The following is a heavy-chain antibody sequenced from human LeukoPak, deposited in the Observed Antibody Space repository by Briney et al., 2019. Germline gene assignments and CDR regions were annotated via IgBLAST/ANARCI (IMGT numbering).Heavy chain of an antibody. CDR2: INHSGST. J-gene: IGHJ4*02. CDR3: ARVVGATLSAEIDDY. D-gene: IGHD1-26*01. V-gene: IGHV4-34*01. Sequence: PSETLSLTCAVYGGSFSGYYWSWIRQPPGKGLEWIGEINHSGSTNYNPSLKSRVTISVDTSKNQFSLKLSSVTAADTAVYCCARVVGATLSAEIDDYWGQGTLVTVSS. CDR1: GGSFSGYY.